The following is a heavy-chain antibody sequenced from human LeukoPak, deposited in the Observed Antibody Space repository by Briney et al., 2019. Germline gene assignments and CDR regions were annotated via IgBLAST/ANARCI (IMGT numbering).Heavy chain of an antibody. Sequence: GGSLRLSCAASGFSFSRYWMTWVRRAPGKGLEWVANIKEDGSEKYYADFVKGRFTISRDNAKNSLDLQMNSLRAEDTAVYYCARRGSTDYWDHGTLVTVSS. CDR2: IKEDGSEK. CDR1: GFSFSRYW. D-gene: IGHD2/OR15-2a*01. CDR3: ARRGSTDY. V-gene: IGHV3-7*03. J-gene: IGHJ4*01.